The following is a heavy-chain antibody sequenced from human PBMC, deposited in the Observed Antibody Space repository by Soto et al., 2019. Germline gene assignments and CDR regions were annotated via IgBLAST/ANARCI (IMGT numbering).Heavy chain of an antibody. CDR1: GYSISSSNW. V-gene: IGHV4-28*01. J-gene: IGHJ4*02. CDR3: ARISRGREDSADY. Sequence: SETLSLTCAVSGYSISSSNWWGWIRQPPGKGLEWIGYIYYSGSTYYNPSLKSRVTMSVDTSKNQFSLKLSSVTAVDTAVYYCARISRGREDSADYWGQGTLVTVS. D-gene: IGHD3-10*01. CDR2: IYYSGST.